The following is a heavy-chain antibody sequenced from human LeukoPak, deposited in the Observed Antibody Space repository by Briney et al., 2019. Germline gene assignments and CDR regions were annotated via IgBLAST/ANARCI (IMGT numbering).Heavy chain of an antibody. CDR1: GFIFRSYS. J-gene: IGHJ6*02. CDR3: ARGMSGHYGMDV. Sequence: GGSLRLSCAASGFIFRSYSMNWVRQAPGKGLVWVSRIKSDGSNYYADSVKGRFTIFRDNAKNTLYLQMNSLRAEDTAVHYCARGMSGHYGMDVWGQGTTVTVSS. V-gene: IGHV3-74*01. CDR2: IKSDGSNY.